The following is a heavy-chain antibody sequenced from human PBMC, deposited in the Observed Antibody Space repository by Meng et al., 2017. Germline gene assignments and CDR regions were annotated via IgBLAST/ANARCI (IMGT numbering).Heavy chain of an antibody. D-gene: IGHD1-1*01. V-gene: IGHV3-74*01. CDR3: LDEAPRSDY. J-gene: IGHJ4*02. Sequence: VQVVESGGGVVEPGGSLRRFCEGSCFTFHNYWMHWVRKVPGKGRVWASRVSGDGSIKNYAKSVKGRFTISRENAKNTLYLQMNSLRPEDTAVYYCLDEAPRSDYWGQGSLVTVSS. CDR1: CFTFHNYW. CDR2: VSGDGSIK.